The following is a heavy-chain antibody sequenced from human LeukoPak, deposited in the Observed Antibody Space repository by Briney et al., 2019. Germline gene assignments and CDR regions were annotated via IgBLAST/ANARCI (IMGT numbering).Heavy chain of an antibody. J-gene: IGHJ4*02. D-gene: IGHD6-19*01. CDR2: LTDSGDAT. V-gene: IGHV3-23*01. CDR1: GFTFSHYA. CDR3: AKEGRAVAWFSH. Sequence: GGSLRLSCAVSGFTFSHYAMSWVRQAPGTGLEWVGSLTDSGDATYYADSVKGRFTISRDNSKNTLYLQMNSLRAEDTAVYYCAKEGRAVAWFSHWGQGTLVTVSS.